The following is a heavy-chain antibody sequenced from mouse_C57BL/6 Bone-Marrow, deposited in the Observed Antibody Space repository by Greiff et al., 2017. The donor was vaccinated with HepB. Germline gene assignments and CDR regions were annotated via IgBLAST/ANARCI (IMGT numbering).Heavy chain of an antibody. CDR2: INPSNGGT. CDR1: GYTFTSYW. CDR3: ARKANWGDLFDY. J-gene: IGHJ2*01. D-gene: IGHD4-1*01. Sequence: QVQLQQSGTELVKPGASVKLSCKASGYTFTSYWMHWVKQRPGQGLEWIGNINPSNGGTNYNEKFKSKATLTVDKSSSTAYMQLSSLTSEDSAVYYCARKANWGDLFDYWGQGTTLTVSS. V-gene: IGHV1-53*01.